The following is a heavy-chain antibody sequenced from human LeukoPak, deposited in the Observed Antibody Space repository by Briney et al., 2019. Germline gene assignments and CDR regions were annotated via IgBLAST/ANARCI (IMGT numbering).Heavy chain of an antibody. D-gene: IGHD1-7*01. V-gene: IGHV3-53*01. Sequence: PGGSLRLSCAASGFTVSSNYMSWVRQAPGKGLEWVSVIYSGGSTYYADSVKGRFTISRDNSKNTLHLQMNSLRAEDTAVYYCARDRYNWNYGDYYYYMDVWGKGTTVTVSS. CDR1: GFTVSSNY. CDR2: IYSGGST. CDR3: ARDRYNWNYGDYYYYMDV. J-gene: IGHJ6*03.